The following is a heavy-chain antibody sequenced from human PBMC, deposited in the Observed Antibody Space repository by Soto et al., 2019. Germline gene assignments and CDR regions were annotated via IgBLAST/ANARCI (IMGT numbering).Heavy chain of an antibody. V-gene: IGHV1-18*01. D-gene: IGHD1-26*01. CDR1: GGTFSSYA. CDR2: IIPIFGNT. J-gene: IGHJ4*02. Sequence: GASVKVSCKASGGTFSSYAISWVRQAPGQGLEWMGGIIPIFGNTNYAQKLQGRVTMTTDTSTSTAYMELRSLRSDDTAVYYCARDRGSYALDYWGQGTLVTVSS. CDR3: ARDRGSYALDY.